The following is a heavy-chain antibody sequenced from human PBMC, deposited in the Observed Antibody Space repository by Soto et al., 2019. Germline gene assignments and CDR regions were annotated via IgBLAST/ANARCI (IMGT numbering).Heavy chain of an antibody. CDR1: GYSFAGYW. V-gene: IGHV5-10-1*01. D-gene: IGHD3-22*01. Sequence: GESLKSSCKGSGYSFAGYWITWVRQKPGKGLEWMGRIDPSDSQTYYSPSFRGHVTTSVTKSITTVFLQWSSLRASDTAMYYCARQIYDSDTGPNFQYYFDSWGHGTPVTVSS. CDR3: ARQIYDSDTGPNFQYYFDS. J-gene: IGHJ4*01. CDR2: IDPSDSQT.